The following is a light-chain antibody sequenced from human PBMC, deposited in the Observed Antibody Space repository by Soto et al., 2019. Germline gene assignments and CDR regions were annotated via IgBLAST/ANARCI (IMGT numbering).Light chain of an antibody. CDR2: EVT. J-gene: IGLJ2*01. CDR1: SSDVGGYNY. V-gene: IGLV2-8*01. CDR3: SSYLGGENLL. Sequence: QSALTQPPSASGSPGQSVTISCTGTSSDVGGYNYVSWYQQHPGKAPKLMIYEVTKRPSGGPDRFSGSKSDNTDSLTVSGFQYEDEADYHCSSYLGGENLLFGGGTKVTVL.